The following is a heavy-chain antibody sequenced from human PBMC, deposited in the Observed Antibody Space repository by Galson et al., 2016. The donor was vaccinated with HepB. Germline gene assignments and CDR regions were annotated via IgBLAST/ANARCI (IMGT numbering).Heavy chain of an antibody. CDR3: ARNVNTSMDRDFYYGMDV. D-gene: IGHD5-18*01. J-gene: IGHJ6*02. Sequence: SVKVSCKASGGTFSNYAISWVRQAPGQGLEWMGGIIPVFNTAYYAQKLQGRVTITADESTSTAYMELSSLRSEDTALYYCARNVNTSMDRDFYYGMDVWGQGTTVTVSS. CDR2: IIPVFNTA. V-gene: IGHV1-69*13. CDR1: GGTFSNYA.